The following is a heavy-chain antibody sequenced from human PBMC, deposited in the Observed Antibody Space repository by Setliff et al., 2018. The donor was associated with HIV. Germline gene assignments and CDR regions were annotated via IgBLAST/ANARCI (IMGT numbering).Heavy chain of an antibody. CDR2: TRNKANSYTT. D-gene: IGHD4-17*01. CDR3: ARDPAPYGDFDY. J-gene: IGHJ4*02. V-gene: IGHV3-72*01. CDR1: GFTFSDHY. Sequence: GGSLRLSCAASGFTFSDHYMDWVRQAPGKGLEWVGRTRNKANSYTTEYAPSVKGRFIISRDNVKSLVYLQMNSLRAEDTAVYYCARDPAPYGDFDYWGQGTLVTVSS.